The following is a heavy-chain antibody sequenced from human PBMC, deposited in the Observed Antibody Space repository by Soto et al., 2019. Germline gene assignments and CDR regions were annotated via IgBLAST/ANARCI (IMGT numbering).Heavy chain of an antibody. CDR1: GFTFSGSA. Sequence: EVQLVESGGGLVQPGGSLKLSCAASGFTFSGSAMHWVRQAPGKGLEWVGRIRSKGNNYATAYGASLKGRFTISRDDSKNTAYLQMNSLNTEDTAVYYCSRQASDFWSGKPQYYMDVWGKGTTVTVSS. CDR2: IRSKGNNYAT. CDR3: SRQASDFWSGKPQYYMDV. V-gene: IGHV3-73*01. D-gene: IGHD3-3*01. J-gene: IGHJ6*03.